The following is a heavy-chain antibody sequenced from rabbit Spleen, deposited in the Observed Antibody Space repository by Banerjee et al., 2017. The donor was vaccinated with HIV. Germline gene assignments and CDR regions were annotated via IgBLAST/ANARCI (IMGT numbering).Heavy chain of an antibody. Sequence: QEQLEESGGDLVQPEGSLTLTCTASGFSFSSSYYMSWVRQAPGKGLEWIGCIYNGDGSTYYASWAKGRFTISKASSTTVALQMTSLTAADTATYFCARAENNPYLWGQGTLVTVS. CDR3: ARAENNPYL. CDR1: GFSFSSSYY. V-gene: IGHV1S45*01. CDR2: IYNGDGST. J-gene: IGHJ4*01.